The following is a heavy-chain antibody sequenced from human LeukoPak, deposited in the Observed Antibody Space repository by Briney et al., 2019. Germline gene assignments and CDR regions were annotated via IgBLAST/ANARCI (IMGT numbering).Heavy chain of an antibody. CDR2: INRDGSST. CDR3: ARDTNGGLLWFVESQLDY. Sequence: GGSLRLTCAASGFSFSSYWMHWVRQAPGKGLVWVSRINRDGSSTSYAASVKRRFTISRDNAKNTLYLQMNSLRAEDTAVYYCARDTNGGLLWFVESQLDYWGQGTLVTVSS. J-gene: IGHJ4*02. CDR1: GFSFSSYW. D-gene: IGHD3-10*01. V-gene: IGHV3-74*01.